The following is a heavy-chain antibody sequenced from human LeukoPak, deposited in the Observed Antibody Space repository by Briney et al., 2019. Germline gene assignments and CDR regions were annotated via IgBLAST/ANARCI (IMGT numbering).Heavy chain of an antibody. CDR3: AKADYGPLQYIDY. Sequence: GGSLRLSCAASGFTFSSYGMHWVRQAPGKGLEWVAFIRYDGSNKYYADSVKGRFTISRDNSKNTLYLQMNSLRAEDTAVYYCAKADYGPLQYIDYWGQGTLVTVSS. CDR1: GFTFSSYG. CDR2: IRYDGSNK. D-gene: IGHD4-17*01. J-gene: IGHJ4*02. V-gene: IGHV3-30*02.